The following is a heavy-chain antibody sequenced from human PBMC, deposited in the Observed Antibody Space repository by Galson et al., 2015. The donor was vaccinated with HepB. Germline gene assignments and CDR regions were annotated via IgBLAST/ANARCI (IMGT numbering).Heavy chain of an antibody. Sequence: ALVKPTQTLTLTCTFSGFSLSTSGVGVGWVRQPPGKALEWLALIYWDDDKRYSPSLKSRLTITKDTSKNQVVLTMTNMDPVDTATYYCAHYPTLVGPMGRHAFDIWGQGTMVTVSS. D-gene: IGHD1-26*01. CDR3: AHYPTLVGPMGRHAFDI. V-gene: IGHV2-5*02. J-gene: IGHJ3*02. CDR1: GFSLSTSGVG. CDR2: IYWDDDK.